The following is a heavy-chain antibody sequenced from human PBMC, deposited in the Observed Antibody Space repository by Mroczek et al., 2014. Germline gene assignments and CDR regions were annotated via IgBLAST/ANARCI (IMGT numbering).Heavy chain of an antibody. CDR1: GFTFSSYA. Sequence: EVQLVESGGGLVQPGGSLRLSCAASGFTFSSYAMSWVRQAPGKGLEWVSAISGSGGSTYYADSVKGRFTISRDNSKNTLYLQMNSLRAEDTAVYYCAKFLPTYCGGDCYRYYFDYWAREPWSPSPQ. J-gene: IGHJ4*02. CDR2: ISGSGGST. D-gene: IGHD2-21*01. CDR3: AKFLPTYCGGDCYRYYFDY. V-gene: IGHV3-23*04.